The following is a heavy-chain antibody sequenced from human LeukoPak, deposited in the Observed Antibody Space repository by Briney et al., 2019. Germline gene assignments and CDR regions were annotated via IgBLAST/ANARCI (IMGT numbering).Heavy chain of an antibody. D-gene: IGHD6-19*01. V-gene: IGHV1-69*05. J-gene: IGHJ4*02. Sequence: SVKVSCKASGGTFSSYAISWVRQAPGQGLEWMGRIIPIFGTANYAQKFQGRVTITTDESTSTAYMELSSLRSEDTALYYCASAGYSSGWYPFDYWGQGTLVTVSS. CDR1: GGTFSSYA. CDR3: ASAGYSSGWYPFDY. CDR2: IIPIFGTA.